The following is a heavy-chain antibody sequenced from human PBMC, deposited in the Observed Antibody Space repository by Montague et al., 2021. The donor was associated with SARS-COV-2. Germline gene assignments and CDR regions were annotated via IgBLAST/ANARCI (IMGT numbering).Heavy chain of an antibody. J-gene: IGHJ2*01. CDR2: ISSSSSYT. V-gene: IGHV3-11*06. D-gene: IGHD2-2*01. CDR3: ACLGVVVVPASFDWYFDL. CDR1: GFTFSDYY. Sequence: SLRLSCAASGFTFSDYYMSWIRQAPGKGLEWVSYISSSSSYTNYADSVKGRFTISRDNAKNTLYLQMNSLRAEDTAVYYCACLGVVVVPASFDWYFDLWGRGTLVTVSS.